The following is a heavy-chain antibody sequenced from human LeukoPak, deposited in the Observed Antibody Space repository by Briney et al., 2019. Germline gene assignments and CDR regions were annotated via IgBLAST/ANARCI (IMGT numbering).Heavy chain of an antibody. CDR3: ANLNSYYFDY. CDR1: GFAFSSYA. J-gene: IGHJ4*02. D-gene: IGHD5-24*01. CDR2: ISGSGGST. Sequence: GGSLRLSCAASGFAFSSYAMSWVRQAPGKGLEWVSAISGSGGSTYYADSAKGRFTISRDNSKNTLYLQMNSLRAEDTAVYYCANLNSYYFDYWGQGTLVTVSS. V-gene: IGHV3-23*01.